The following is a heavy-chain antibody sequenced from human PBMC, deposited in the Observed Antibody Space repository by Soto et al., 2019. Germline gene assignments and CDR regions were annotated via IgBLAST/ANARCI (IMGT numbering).Heavy chain of an antibody. J-gene: IGHJ4*02. D-gene: IGHD2-2*01. V-gene: IGHV3-21*01. Sequence: EVQLVESGGGLVKPGGSLRLSCAASGFTFSSYSMNWVRQAPGKGLEWVSSISSSSSYIYYADSVKGRFTISRDNAKNSLYLQMNSLIAEDTAVYYCARDWEAAIFDYWGQGTLVTVSS. CDR1: GFTFSSYS. CDR2: ISSSSSYI. CDR3: ARDWEAAIFDY.